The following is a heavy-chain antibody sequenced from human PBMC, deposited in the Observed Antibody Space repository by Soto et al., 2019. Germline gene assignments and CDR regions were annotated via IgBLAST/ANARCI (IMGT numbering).Heavy chain of an antibody. CDR3: TSEGAASTDYGGNIDH. Sequence: SQTLSLTCAISGDSVSSSRAAWNWIRQSPSRGLEWLGRTYYRSKWYDDYAVSVKGRISINPDTSKNQFSLHLSSVTPEDTAVYFCTSEGAASTDYGGNIDHWGQGTLVTVSS. CDR2: TYYRSKWYD. J-gene: IGHJ4*02. V-gene: IGHV6-1*01. D-gene: IGHD2-15*01. CDR1: GDSVSSSRAA.